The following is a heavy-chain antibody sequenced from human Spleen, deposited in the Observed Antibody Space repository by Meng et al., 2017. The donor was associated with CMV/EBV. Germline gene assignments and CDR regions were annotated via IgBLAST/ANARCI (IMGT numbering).Heavy chain of an antibody. CDR3: VRGGGWFAEFH. Sequence: SCAASGFTFIDYSMAWLRQAPGKGLEWLSYISNSGSTIYYADSVKGRFTISRDNAKSSLYLQMNSLRAEDTAVYYCVRGGGWFAEFHWGQGTLVTVSS. CDR2: ISNSGSTI. CDR1: GFTFIDYS. J-gene: IGHJ4*02. V-gene: IGHV3-11*01. D-gene: IGHD3-10*01.